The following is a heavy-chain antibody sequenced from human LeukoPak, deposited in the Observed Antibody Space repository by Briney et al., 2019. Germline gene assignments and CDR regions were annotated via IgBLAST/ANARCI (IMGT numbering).Heavy chain of an antibody. CDR2: IGTAGDT. CDR3: AKDPYQTYREYGSARPDY. CDR1: GFTFSSYD. Sequence: GGSLRLSCAASGFTFSSYDMHWVRQATGKGLEWVSAIGTAGDTYYPGSVKGRFTISRENAKNSLYLQMNSLRAGDTAVYYCAKDPYQTYREYGSARPDYWGQGTLVTVSS. J-gene: IGHJ4*02. D-gene: IGHD3-10*01. V-gene: IGHV3-13*01.